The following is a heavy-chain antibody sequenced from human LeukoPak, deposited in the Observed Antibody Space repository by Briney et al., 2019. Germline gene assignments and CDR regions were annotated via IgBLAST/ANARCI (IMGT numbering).Heavy chain of an antibody. CDR1: GFPFSSYS. Sequence: PGGSLRLSCAASGFPFSSYSMNWVRQAPGKGLEWVSSISSSSSYIYYADSVKGRFTISRDNAKNSLYLQMNSLRAEDTAVYYCARDGLLWFGELPHDAFDIWGQGTMVTVSS. CDR2: ISSSSSYI. CDR3: ARDGLLWFGELPHDAFDI. V-gene: IGHV3-21*01. D-gene: IGHD3-10*01. J-gene: IGHJ3*02.